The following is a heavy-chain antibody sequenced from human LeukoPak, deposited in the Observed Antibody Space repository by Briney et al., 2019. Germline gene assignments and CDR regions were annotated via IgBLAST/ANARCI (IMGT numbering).Heavy chain of an antibody. CDR1: GGSISSYY. Sequence: PSETLSLTCTVSGGSISSYYWSWIRQAAGKGLEWIGRIYTSGSTNYNPSLNSRVTMSVDTSKNQFSLKLSSVTAADTAVYYCARDIGWYYYDSSGYYYWGQGTLVTVSS. CDR2: IYTSGST. V-gene: IGHV4-4*07. CDR3: ARDIGWYYYDSSGYYY. J-gene: IGHJ4*02. D-gene: IGHD3-22*01.